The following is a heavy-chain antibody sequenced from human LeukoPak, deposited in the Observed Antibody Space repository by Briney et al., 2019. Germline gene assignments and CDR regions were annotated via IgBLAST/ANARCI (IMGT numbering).Heavy chain of an antibody. CDR1: GYTFTGYY. CDR3: ARVTLSYYCSSTSCYRKIGAFDI. Sequence: ASVKVSCKASGYTFTGYYMRWVRQAPGQGLEWMGRINPNSGGTNYAQKFQGRVTMTRDTSISTAYMELSRLRSDDTAVYYCARVTLSYYCSSTSCYRKIGAFDIWGQGTMVTVSS. D-gene: IGHD2-2*02. CDR2: INPNSGGT. V-gene: IGHV1-2*06. J-gene: IGHJ3*02.